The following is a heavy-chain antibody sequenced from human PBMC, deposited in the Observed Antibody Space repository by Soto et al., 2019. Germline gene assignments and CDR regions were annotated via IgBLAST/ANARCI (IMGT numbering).Heavy chain of an antibody. V-gene: IGHV1-18*01. CDR1: GYIFVNYG. CDR3: AMVDLSVTPPPEDA. J-gene: IGHJ6*02. CDR2: ISPYTGNT. D-gene: IGHD2-15*01. Sequence: QVQLEQSGDEVKKPGASVKVSCKASGYIFVNYGIAWVRQAPGQGLEWLGWISPYTGNTYYATKVQGRLTLTTDTPTGTPFMAGGTLTSADTAVFYWAMVDLSVTPPPEDAWAQGTTVTVSS.